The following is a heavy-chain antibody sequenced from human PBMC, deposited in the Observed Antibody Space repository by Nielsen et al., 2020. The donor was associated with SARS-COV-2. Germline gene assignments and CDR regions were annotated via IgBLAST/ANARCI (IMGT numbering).Heavy chain of an antibody. CDR3: ARGPKLGQSTYFDY. D-gene: IGHD7-27*01. V-gene: IGHV1-2*04. J-gene: IGHJ4*02. Sequence: ASVKVSCKASGYTFTGYYMHWVRQAPGQGLEWMGWINPNSGGTNYAQKFQGWVTMTRDTSISTAYMELSRLRSDDTAVYYCARGPKLGQSTYFDYWGQGTLVTVSS. CDR2: INPNSGGT. CDR1: GYTFTGYY.